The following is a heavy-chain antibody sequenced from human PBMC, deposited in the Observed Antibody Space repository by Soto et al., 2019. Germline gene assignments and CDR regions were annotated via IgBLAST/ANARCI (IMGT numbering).Heavy chain of an antibody. D-gene: IGHD2-15*01. CDR1: GASLSSISYY. Sequence: SETLSLTCTVSGASLSSISYYWGWIRQPPGKGLEWVGSIFFTGNIYYNPSLKSRVSISVDTSRNQFSLMVNSVTAADTAVYYCGSRHCSGGSCYTPGFDSWGQGALVTVSS. J-gene: IGHJ4*02. CDR3: GSRHCSGGSCYTPGFDS. CDR2: IFFTGNI. V-gene: IGHV4-39*01.